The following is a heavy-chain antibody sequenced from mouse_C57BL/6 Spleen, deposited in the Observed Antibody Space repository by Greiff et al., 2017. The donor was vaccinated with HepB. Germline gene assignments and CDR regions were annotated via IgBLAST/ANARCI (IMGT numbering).Heavy chain of an antibody. CDR2: IDPETGGT. CDR3: NKGGGNYVRDY. Sequence: VQLQQSGAELVRPGASVTLSCKASGYTFTDYEMHWVKQTPVHGLEWIGAIDPETGGTAYNQKFKGKAILTADKSSSTAYMELRSLTSEDSAVYYCNKGGGNYVRDYWGQGTTLTVSS. J-gene: IGHJ2*01. CDR1: GYTFTDYE. D-gene: IGHD2-1*01. V-gene: IGHV1-15*01.